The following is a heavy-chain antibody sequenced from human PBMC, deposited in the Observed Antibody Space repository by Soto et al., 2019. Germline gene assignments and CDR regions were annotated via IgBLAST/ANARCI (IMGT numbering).Heavy chain of an antibody. D-gene: IGHD2-21*02. CDR3: ARVRKVTEYYFDY. V-gene: IGHV1-18*01. CDR2: ISAYNGNT. Sequence: ASVKVSCKASGYTFTSYGISWVRQAPGQGLEWMGWISAYNGNTHYAQKFQGRVTITRDTSASTAYMELSSLRSEDTAVYYCARVRKVTEYYFDYWGQGTLVTVSS. J-gene: IGHJ4*02. CDR1: GYTFTSYG.